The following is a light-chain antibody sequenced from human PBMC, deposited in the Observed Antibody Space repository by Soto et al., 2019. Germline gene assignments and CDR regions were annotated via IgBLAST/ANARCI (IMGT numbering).Light chain of an antibody. J-gene: IGKJ5*01. CDR2: GQS. V-gene: IGKV3-15*01. CDR3: QHYNNWPPST. CDR1: QGIXSN. Sequence: IVVTQSPATLSVSPGGSATLSCRASQGIXSNFAWYKWKPGQAPTILISGQSTRATGIPARFIGSGSGKEFTLTISSLQSEDFAVYYCQHYNNWPPSTFGQGTRLEIK.